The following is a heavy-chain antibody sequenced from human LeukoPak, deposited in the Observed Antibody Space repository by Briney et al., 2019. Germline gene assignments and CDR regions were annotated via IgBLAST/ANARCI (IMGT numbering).Heavy chain of an antibody. J-gene: IGHJ6*02. CDR2: IYYSGST. CDR3: ARGALIAARPNAYYYYGMDV. V-gene: IGHV4-30-4*01. D-gene: IGHD6-6*01. Sequence: SETLSLTCTVSGGSISSGDYYWSWIRQPPGKGLEWIGYIYYSGSTYYNPSLKSRVTISVDTSKNQFSLKLSSVTAADTAVYYCARGALIAARPNAYYYYGMDVWGQGTTVTVS. CDR1: GGSISSGDYY.